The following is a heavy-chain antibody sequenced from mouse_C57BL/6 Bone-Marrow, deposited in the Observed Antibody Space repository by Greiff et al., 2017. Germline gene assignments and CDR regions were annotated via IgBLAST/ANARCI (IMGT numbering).Heavy chain of an antibody. V-gene: IGHV5-6*01. J-gene: IGHJ4*01. CDR1: GFTFSSYG. CDR2: LSSGGSYT. Sequence: DVQLVESGGDLVKPGGSLKLSCAASGFTFSSYGMSWVRQTPDKRLEWVATLSSGGSYTYYPDSVKGRFTISRDNAKNTLYLQMSGLKSEDTAMYYCARHYYGSTAGYAMDYWGQGTSVTVSS. CDR3: ARHYYGSTAGYAMDY. D-gene: IGHD1-1*01.